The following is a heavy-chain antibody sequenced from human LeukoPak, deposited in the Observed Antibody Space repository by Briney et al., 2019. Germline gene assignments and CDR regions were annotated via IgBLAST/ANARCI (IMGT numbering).Heavy chain of an antibody. CDR2: IQYDGSKK. J-gene: IGHJ4*02. V-gene: IGHV3-30*02. Sequence: GGSLKLSCVASGVTFSSNGIHCVRQAPGKGLEWVTFIQYDGSKKYYADSVKGGFTISRDNSKNTLYLQMNSLRAEDTAVYYCARDYYGSGSPFDYWGQGTLVTVSS. CDR1: GVTFSSNG. D-gene: IGHD3-10*01. CDR3: ARDYYGSGSPFDY.